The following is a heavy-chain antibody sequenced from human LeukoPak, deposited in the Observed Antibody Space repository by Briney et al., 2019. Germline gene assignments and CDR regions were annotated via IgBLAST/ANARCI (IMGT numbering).Heavy chain of an antibody. Sequence: SQTLSLTCTVSGGSISSGSYYWSWIRQPAGKGLEWIGRIYTSGSTNYDPSLKSRVTISVDTSKNQFSLKLSSVTAAATAVYYCARGVCDRQDYGDLVVPAAKLVWDWFDPWGQGTLVTVSS. D-gene: IGHD2-2*01. CDR2: IYTSGST. CDR3: ARGVCDRQDYGDLVVPAAKLVWDWFDP. V-gene: IGHV4-61*02. J-gene: IGHJ5*02. CDR1: GGSISSGSYY.